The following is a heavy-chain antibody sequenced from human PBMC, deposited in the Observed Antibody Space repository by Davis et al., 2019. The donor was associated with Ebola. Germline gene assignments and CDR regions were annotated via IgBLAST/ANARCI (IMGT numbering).Heavy chain of an antibody. J-gene: IGHJ4*02. CDR2: ITGGSTYT. V-gene: IGHV3-23*01. Sequence: PGGSLRLSCAASGFTFGSYAMDWVRQSPGKGLEWVSAITGGSTYTYYADSVKGRFTISRDNSKNTLYLQMNSLRAEDTAVYYCTKEIEVTGTAVFHYWGQGTLVTVSS. CDR3: TKEIEVTGTAVFHY. D-gene: IGHD6-19*01. CDR1: GFTFGSYA.